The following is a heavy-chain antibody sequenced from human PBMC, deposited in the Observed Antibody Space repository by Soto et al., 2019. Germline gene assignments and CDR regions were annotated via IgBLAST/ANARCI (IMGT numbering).Heavy chain of an antibody. V-gene: IGHV1-69*13. J-gene: IGHJ4*02. CDR2: IIPLFGTA. CDR1: GGSFSNYV. D-gene: IGHD3-3*01. CDR3: ARPTTGGFWSGAPGY. Sequence: VASVKVSCKASGGSFSNYVITWVRQAPGQGLEWMGGIIPLFGTANYAQKFQGRVTITADESTSTAYMELSSLRSEDTAVYYCARPTTGGFWSGAPGYWGQGTLVTVSS.